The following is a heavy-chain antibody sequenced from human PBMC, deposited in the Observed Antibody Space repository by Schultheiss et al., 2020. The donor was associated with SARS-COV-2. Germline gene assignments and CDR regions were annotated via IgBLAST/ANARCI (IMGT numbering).Heavy chain of an antibody. V-gene: IGHV4-59*01. J-gene: IGHJ4*02. Sequence: SETLSLTCTVSGGSISSYYWSWIRQHPGKGLEWIGYIYYSGSTYYNPSLKSRVTISVDTSKNQFSLKLSSVTAADTAVYYCARTVDQLPKGVLRYWGQGTLVTVSS. CDR2: IYYSGST. CDR3: ARTVDQLPKGVLRY. CDR1: GGSISSYY. D-gene: IGHD2-2*01.